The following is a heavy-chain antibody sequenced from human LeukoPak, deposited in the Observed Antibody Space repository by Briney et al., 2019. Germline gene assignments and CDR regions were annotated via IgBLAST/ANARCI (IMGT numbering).Heavy chain of an antibody. J-gene: IGHJ4*02. CDR1: ALTFSAYC. Sequence: GRSLTLSCASSALTFSAYCIHWVSQPPGNRLVWVSRVDREGRRTTYAHSGKGRFTIARDNAKNTLYLQMNSLRAEDTAEYYCARTYGGFDYWGQGTLVTVSS. V-gene: IGHV3-74*01. D-gene: IGHD4-23*01. CDR3: ARTYGGFDY. CDR2: VDREGRRT.